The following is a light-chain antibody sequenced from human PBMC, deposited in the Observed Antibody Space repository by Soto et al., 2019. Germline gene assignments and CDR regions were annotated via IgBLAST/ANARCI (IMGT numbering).Light chain of an antibody. J-gene: IGKJ1*01. CDR2: EAS. V-gene: IGKV3D-20*02. Sequence: EIEMTQSPSTLSASPGDRATLSCRASQSISSRYLAWYQQKPGQAPSVLIYEASSRSASGPDRFIGSGSWTDFSLTIIRRVPEDVAGYYCQQYYNRLTGTFGQGTKVDI. CDR3: QQYYNRLTGT. CDR1: QSISSRY.